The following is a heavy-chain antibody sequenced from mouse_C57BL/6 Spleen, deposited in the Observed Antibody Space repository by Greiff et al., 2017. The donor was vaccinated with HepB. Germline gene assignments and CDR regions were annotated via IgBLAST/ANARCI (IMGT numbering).Heavy chain of an antibody. J-gene: IGHJ2*01. Sequence: QVQLKQSGAELVRPGASVTLSCKASGYTFTDYEMHWVKQTPVHGLEWIGAIDPETGGTAYNQKFKGKAILTADKSSSTAYMDLRSLTSEDSAVYLCTSSGLHGVYCDYWGRGTTLTV. V-gene: IGHV1-15*01. CDR1: GYTFTDYE. D-gene: IGHD3-1*01. CDR3: TSSGLHGVYCDY. CDR2: IDPETGGT.